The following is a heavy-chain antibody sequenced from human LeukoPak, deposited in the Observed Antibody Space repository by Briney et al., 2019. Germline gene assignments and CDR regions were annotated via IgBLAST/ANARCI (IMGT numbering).Heavy chain of an antibody. CDR3: ARDPTTVVTNYYYYYYMDV. CDR1: GFTFSSYG. CDR2: ISYDGSNK. V-gene: IGHV3-30*03. Sequence: GGSLRLSCVASGFTFSSYGMHWVRQAPGKGLEWVAVISYDGSNKYYADSVKGRFTISRDNSKNTLYLQMNSLRAEDTAVYYCARDPTTVVTNYYYYYYMDVWGKGTTVTVSS. J-gene: IGHJ6*03. D-gene: IGHD4-23*01.